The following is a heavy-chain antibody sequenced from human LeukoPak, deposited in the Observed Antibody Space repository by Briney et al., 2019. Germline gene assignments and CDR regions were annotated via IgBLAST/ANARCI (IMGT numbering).Heavy chain of an antibody. CDR2: ISGSGGST. D-gene: IGHD1-26*01. CDR3: APLSTGIVGATTSFDY. CDR1: GFTFSSYA. J-gene: IGHJ4*02. V-gene: IGHV3-23*01. Sequence: GGSLRPCCAASGFTFSSYAMSWVRQAPGKGLEWVSAISGSGGSTYYADSVKGRFTISRDNSKNTLYLQMNSLRAEDTAVYYCAPLSTGIVGATTSFDYWGQGTLVTVSS.